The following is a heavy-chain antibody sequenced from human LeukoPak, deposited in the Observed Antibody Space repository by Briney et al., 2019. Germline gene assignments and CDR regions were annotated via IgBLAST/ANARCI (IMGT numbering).Heavy chain of an antibody. D-gene: IGHD4-23*01. V-gene: IGHV4-31*03. CDR3: AREPVATGHYFDY. J-gene: IGHJ4*02. Sequence: PSETLSLTCTVSGGSISSGGYYWGWIRQHPGKGLEWIGYIYYSGSTYYNPSLKSRVTISVDTSKNQFSLKLSSVTAADTAVYYCAREPVATGHYFDYWGQGTLVTVSS. CDR1: GGSISSGGYY. CDR2: IYYSGST.